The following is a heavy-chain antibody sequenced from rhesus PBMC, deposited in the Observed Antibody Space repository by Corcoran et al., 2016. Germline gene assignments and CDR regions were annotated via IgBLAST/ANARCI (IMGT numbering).Heavy chain of an antibody. Sequence: QVQLQESGPGLVKPSEALSLPCAVSVGSISSSWRSWIRQAPGKGLEWIGEINGPSGSTYYNPSLNSRVTLSKDTSRNHFSLKMNSVTAADTALYYCVGRNRWWGQGVLVTVSS. J-gene: IGHJ4*01. CDR2: INGPSGST. CDR1: VGSISSSW. V-gene: IGHV4-80*01. D-gene: IGHD6-37*01. CDR3: VGRNRW.